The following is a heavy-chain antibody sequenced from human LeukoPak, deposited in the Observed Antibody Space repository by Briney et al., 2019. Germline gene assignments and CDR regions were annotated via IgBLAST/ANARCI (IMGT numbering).Heavy chain of an antibody. CDR2: IYSGGST. V-gene: IGHV3-53*01. CDR1: GFTVSSNY. CDR3: AKGGGYGSGSYYIPIY. Sequence: TGGSLRLSCAASGFTVSSNYMSWVRQAPGKGLEWVSVIYSGGSTYYADSVKGRFTISRDNSKNTLYLQMNSLRAEDTAVYYCAKGGGYGSGSYYIPIYWGQGTLVTVSS. D-gene: IGHD3-10*01. J-gene: IGHJ4*02.